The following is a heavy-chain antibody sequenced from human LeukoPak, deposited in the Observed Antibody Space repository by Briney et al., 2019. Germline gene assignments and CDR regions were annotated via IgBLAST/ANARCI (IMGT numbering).Heavy chain of an antibody. CDR3: ARGTVVTTGFNRAFDY. Sequence: GGSLRPSCAASGFAVSSNYMSWVRQAPGKGLEWVSVIYSGGSTYYADSVKGRFTISRDNSKNTLYLQMNSLRAEDTAVYYCARGTVVTTGFNRAFDYWGQGTLVTVSS. D-gene: IGHD3-22*01. CDR2: IYSGGST. V-gene: IGHV3-53*01. CDR1: GFAVSSNY. J-gene: IGHJ4*02.